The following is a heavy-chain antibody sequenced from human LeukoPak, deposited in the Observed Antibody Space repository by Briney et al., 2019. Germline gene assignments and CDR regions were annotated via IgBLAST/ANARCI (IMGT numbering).Heavy chain of an antibody. CDR2: IYYSGST. CDR3: ARSDYYGSGSPPDY. D-gene: IGHD3-10*01. J-gene: IGHJ4*02. CDR1: GGSISSSSYY. Sequence: SETLSLTCTVSGGSISSSSYYWGWIRQPPGKGLEWIGSIYYSGSTYYNPSLKSRVTISVDTSKNQFSLKLSSVTAADTAVYYCARSDYYGSGSPPDYWGQGTLVTVSS. V-gene: IGHV4-39*01.